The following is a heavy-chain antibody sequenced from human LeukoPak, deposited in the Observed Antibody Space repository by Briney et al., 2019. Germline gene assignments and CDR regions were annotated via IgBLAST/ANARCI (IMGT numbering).Heavy chain of an antibody. CDR3: ARALLRCFDQTKFDP. D-gene: IGHD3-9*01. CDR2: ISSSGSTI. J-gene: IGHJ5*02. V-gene: IGHV3-11*01. Sequence: GGSLRLSCAASGFTFSDYYMSWIRQAPGKGLEWVSYISSSGSTIYYADSVKGRFTISRDNAKNSLYLQMNSLRAEDTAVYYCARALLRCFDQTKFDPWGQGTLVTVSS. CDR1: GFTFSDYY.